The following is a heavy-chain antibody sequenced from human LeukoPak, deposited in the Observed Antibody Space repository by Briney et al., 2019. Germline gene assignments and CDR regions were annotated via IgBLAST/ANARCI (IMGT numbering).Heavy chain of an antibody. V-gene: IGHV4-59*01. CDR2: IYYSGST. CDR3: ARDRPGYYDRVPYY. Sequence: SETLSLTCTVSGGFISSYYWSWIRQPPGKGLEWIGYIYYSGSTNYNPSLKSRVTISVDTSKNQFSLKLSSVTAADTAVYYCARDRPGYYDRVPYYWGQGTLVTVSS. CDR1: GGFISSYY. D-gene: IGHD3-22*01. J-gene: IGHJ4*02.